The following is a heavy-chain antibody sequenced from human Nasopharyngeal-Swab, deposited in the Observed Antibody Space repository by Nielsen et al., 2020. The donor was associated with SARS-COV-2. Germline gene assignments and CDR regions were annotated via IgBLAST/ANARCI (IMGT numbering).Heavy chain of an antibody. D-gene: IGHD1-26*01. CDR2: FDPEDGET. CDR1: EYTLTELS. Sequence: ASVKVSCKVSEYTLTELSMHWVRQAPGKGLEWMGGFDPEDGETIYAQKFQGRVTMTEDTSTDTAYMELSSLRSEDTAVYYCATTTPIVGAPSWFDPWGQGTLVTVSS. J-gene: IGHJ5*02. V-gene: IGHV1-24*01. CDR3: ATTTPIVGAPSWFDP.